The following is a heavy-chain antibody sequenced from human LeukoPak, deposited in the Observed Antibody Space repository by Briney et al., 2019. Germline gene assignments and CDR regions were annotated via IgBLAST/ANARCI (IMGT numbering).Heavy chain of an antibody. D-gene: IGHD3-22*01. V-gene: IGHV1-2*02. CDR2: INPNSGGT. Sequence: ASVKVSCKASGYTFTDYYMHWVRHAPGQGLEWIGWINPNSGGTNYAQKFQGRVTMTRDTSISTAYMELSRLRSDDTAVYYCARASYYYDSSGYPGYYFDYWGQGTLVTVSS. J-gene: IGHJ4*02. CDR1: GYTFTDYY. CDR3: ARASYYYDSSGYPGYYFDY.